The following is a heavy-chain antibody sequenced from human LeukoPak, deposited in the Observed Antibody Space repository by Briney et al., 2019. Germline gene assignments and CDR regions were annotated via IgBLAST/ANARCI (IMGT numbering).Heavy chain of an antibody. D-gene: IGHD1/OR15-1a*01. J-gene: IGHJ4*02. CDR1: GFSFGSHG. Sequence: GGSLRLSCVASGFSFGSHGMHWVRQAPGKGLEWVAVIWYDASNKYYADSVKGRFTISRDNSKNTLALQMNSVRSEDTAVYYCARWGNNKILDYWGQGTLVTVSS. V-gene: IGHV3-33*01. CDR3: ARWGNNKILDY. CDR2: IWYDASNK.